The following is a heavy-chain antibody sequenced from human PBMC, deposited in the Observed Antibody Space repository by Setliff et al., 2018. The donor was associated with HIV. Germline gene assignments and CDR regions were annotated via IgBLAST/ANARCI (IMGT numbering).Heavy chain of an antibody. CDR2: ISWDGSNK. V-gene: IGHV3-30*07. CDR1: GFSLSSYA. CDR3: ATDSSGYYLGGFDY. D-gene: IGHD3-22*01. Sequence: PGGSLRLSCAVSGFSLSSYAMHWVRQVPGKGLEWVAVISWDGSNKYYADSVKGRFTTSRDNSKNKVYLQMNNLRAEDTDVYYCATDSSGYYLGGFDYWGQGTLVTVSS. J-gene: IGHJ4*02.